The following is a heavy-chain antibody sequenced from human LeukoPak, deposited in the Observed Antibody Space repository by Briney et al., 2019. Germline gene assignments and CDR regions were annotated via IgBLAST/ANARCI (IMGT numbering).Heavy chain of an antibody. CDR2: IHTSGST. CDR1: GGSISSYY. D-gene: IGHD4-17*01. CDR3: ASRDGDSRPFQH. J-gene: IGHJ1*01. Sequence: PSETLPLTCTVSGGSISSYYWSWIRQPAGKGLEWIGRIHTSGSTNYSPSLKSRVTMSVDTSKNQFSLKLSSVTAADTAVYYCASRDGDSRPFQHWGQGTLVTVSS. V-gene: IGHV4-4*07.